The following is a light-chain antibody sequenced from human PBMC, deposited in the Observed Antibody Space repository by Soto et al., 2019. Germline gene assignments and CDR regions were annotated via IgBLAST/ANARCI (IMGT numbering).Light chain of an antibody. CDR3: RLRDSCSDR. CDR1: QSVSRY. Sequence: LGRRVIQSVSRYLAWYQQKPGQAPRLLIYDASNRATGIPARFSGSGSGTDFTHACSRLVPDDSPFQYRRLRDSCSDRVAGGTRWIS. J-gene: IGKJ4*01. V-gene: IGKV3-11*01. CDR2: DAS.